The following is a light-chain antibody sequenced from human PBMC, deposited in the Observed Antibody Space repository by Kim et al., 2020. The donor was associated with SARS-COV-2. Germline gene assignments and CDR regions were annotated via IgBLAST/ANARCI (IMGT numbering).Light chain of an antibody. Sequence: YQQHPGKAPKMIIYDVSERPSGVSSRFSGSKSGKSASLTTTASLTISGLQAEDEADYYCSSYTISGTLVFGTGTKVTVL. J-gene: IGLJ1*01. CDR2: DVS. V-gene: IGLV2-14*03. CDR3: SSYTISGTLV.